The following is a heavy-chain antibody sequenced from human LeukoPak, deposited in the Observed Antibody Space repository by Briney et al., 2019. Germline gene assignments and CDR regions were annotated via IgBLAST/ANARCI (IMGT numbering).Heavy chain of an antibody. V-gene: IGHV4-34*01. J-gene: IGHJ4*02. CDR1: GGSFSGYY. CDR3: ARVYYDYVWGSYRYDQKFDY. Sequence: PSETLSLTCAVYGGSFSGYYWSWIRQPPGKGLEWIGEINHSGSTNYNPSLKSRVTISVDTSKNQFSLKLSSVTAADTAVYYCARVYYDYVWGSYRYDQKFDYWGQGTLVTVSS. CDR2: INHSGST. D-gene: IGHD3-16*02.